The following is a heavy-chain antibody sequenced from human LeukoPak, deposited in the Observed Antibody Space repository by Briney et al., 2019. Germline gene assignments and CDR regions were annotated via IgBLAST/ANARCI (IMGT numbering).Heavy chain of an antibody. CDR2: INPNSGGT. CDR1: GYTFTGYY. CDR3: ARGGMRSPTRFDP. D-gene: IGHD2-15*01. J-gene: IGHJ5*02. Sequence: GASVKVSCKASGYTFTGYYMHWVRQAPGQGLEWMGWINPNSGGTNYAQKFQGWVTMTRDTSISTAYMELNSLRAEDTAVYYCARGGMRSPTRFDPWGQGTLVTVSS. V-gene: IGHV1-2*04.